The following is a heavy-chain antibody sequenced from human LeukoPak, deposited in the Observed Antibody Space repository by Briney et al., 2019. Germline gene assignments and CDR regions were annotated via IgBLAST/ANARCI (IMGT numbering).Heavy chain of an antibody. CDR1: GFTFSSYS. Sequence: GGSLRLSCAASGFTFSSYSMNWVRQAPGKGLEWVSSISSSSSYIYYADSVKGQFAISRDNSKNTLYLQMNSLRAEDTAVYFCAKDRARGGTTDFDYWGQGTLVTVSS. V-gene: IGHV3-21*04. CDR2: ISSSSSYI. J-gene: IGHJ4*02. D-gene: IGHD1-7*01. CDR3: AKDRARGGTTDFDY.